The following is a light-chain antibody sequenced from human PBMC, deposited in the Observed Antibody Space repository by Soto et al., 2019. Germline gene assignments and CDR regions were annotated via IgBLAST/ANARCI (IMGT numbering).Light chain of an antibody. V-gene: IGKV1-27*01. Sequence: DIQMTQSPSSLSASVGDRVTITCRASQGISNYLAWYQQKPGKVPKLLIYAASTLQSGVPSRFSGSGFGTDFTLTISSLQPSDVASYYFQKYDSAPQTFGQGTKLASK. CDR2: AAS. CDR3: QKYDSAPQT. CDR1: QGISNY. J-gene: IGKJ1*01.